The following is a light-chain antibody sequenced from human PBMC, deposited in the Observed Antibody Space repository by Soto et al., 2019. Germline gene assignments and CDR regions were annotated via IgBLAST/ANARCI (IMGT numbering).Light chain of an antibody. J-gene: IGLJ2*01. CDR1: SSDVGGYTY. Sequence: QSALAQPPSASGSPGQSVTISCTGTSSDVGGYTYASWYQQHPGKAHKLMIYEVSKRPSVVPDRFSGSKSGNTASLTVSGLQADDEADYYCSSYAGRNNLLFGGGTKVTVL. CDR3: SSYAGRNNLL. CDR2: EVS. V-gene: IGLV2-8*01.